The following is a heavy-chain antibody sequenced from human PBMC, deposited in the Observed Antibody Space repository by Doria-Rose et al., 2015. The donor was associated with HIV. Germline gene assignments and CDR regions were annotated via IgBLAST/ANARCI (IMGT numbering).Heavy chain of an antibody. CDR3: ARDRGDY. CDR1: GDSIHNFY. Sequence: QVQLQESGPGLVKPSETLSLTCTVSGDSIHNFYWTWARQAAGKGLEWIGRIYSTGSTNYNPSLQSRVTISIDTSRSQFSLSLRSVTAADTAFYFCARDRGDYWGQ. V-gene: IGHV4-4*07. CDR2: IYSTGST. J-gene: IGHJ4*02.